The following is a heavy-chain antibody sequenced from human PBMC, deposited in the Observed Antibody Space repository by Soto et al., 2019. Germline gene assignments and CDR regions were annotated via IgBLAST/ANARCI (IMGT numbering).Heavy chain of an antibody. J-gene: IGHJ6*02. CDR1: GFTFSSYG. CDR2: ISGSGGST. D-gene: IGHD6-6*01. CDR3: EREGKQLVEDGMDV. Sequence: PGGSLRLSCAASGFTFSSYGMSWVRQATGKGLEWVSAISGSGGSTDYADSVKGRFTISRDNAKNSLYLQMKSLRAEDTAVYYCEREGKQLVEDGMDVWGQGTTVTVSS. V-gene: IGHV3-23*01.